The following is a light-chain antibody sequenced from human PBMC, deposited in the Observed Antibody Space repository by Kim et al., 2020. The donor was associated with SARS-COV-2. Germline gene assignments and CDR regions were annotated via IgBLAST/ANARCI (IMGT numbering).Light chain of an antibody. Sequence: EIVLTQSPGTLSWSPGERATLSCRASQSVSSSYLSWYQQKPGKAPSLLIYGASSRATGIPDRFSGSGSGTDFTLSISRLEPEVFAVYYCQQYGSSPRTFGQGTKLEI. CDR2: GAS. CDR3: QQYGSSPRT. V-gene: IGKV3-20*01. J-gene: IGKJ2*01. CDR1: QSVSSSY.